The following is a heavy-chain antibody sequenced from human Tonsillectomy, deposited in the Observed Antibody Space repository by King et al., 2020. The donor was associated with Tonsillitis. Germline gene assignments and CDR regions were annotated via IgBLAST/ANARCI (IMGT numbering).Heavy chain of an antibody. V-gene: IGHV1-18*01. J-gene: IGHJ6*03. Sequence: QLVQSGAEVKKPGASVKVSCKASGYTFTSYGISWVRQAPGQGLEWMGWISPYNGNPNYAQKLQGRVTMTTDTSTSTAYMELRSLRSDDTAVDYCARDWGSSGWHNYYYYYMDVWGKGTTVTVSS. CDR3: ARDWGSSGWHNYYYYYMDV. D-gene: IGHD6-19*01. CDR1: GYTFTSYG. CDR2: ISPYNGNP.